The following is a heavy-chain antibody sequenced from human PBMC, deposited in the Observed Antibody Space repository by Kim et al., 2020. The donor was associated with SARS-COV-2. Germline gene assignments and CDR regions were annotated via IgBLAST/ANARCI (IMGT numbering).Heavy chain of an antibody. CDR1: GFTFSSYA. CDR2: ISSNGGSK. V-gene: IGHV3-64D*06. CDR3: VKDQRVGNYYGSGSYYNLFDY. D-gene: IGHD3-10*01. Sequence: GGSLRLSCSASGFTFSSYAMHWVRQAPGKGLEYVSAISSNGGSKYYADSVKGRFTISRDNSKNTLYLQMSSLRAEDTAVYYCVKDQRVGNYYGSGSYYNLFDYWGQGTLGTASS. J-gene: IGHJ4*02.